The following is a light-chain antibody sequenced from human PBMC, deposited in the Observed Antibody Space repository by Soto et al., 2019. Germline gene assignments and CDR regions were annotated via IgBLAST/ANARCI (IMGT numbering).Light chain of an antibody. CDR1: SSYVGAYHY. CDR3: CSYSRSSPYV. J-gene: IGLJ1*01. CDR2: DVT. V-gene: IGLV2-14*03. Sequence: DLNKRASVSGSPGRSLTISCTGTSSYVGAYHYVSWYQHHPGKGPRLMIFDVTHRPSGVSNRFSGSKSGNTASLTISGLQAEDEADYCGCSYSRSSPYVFGAGT.